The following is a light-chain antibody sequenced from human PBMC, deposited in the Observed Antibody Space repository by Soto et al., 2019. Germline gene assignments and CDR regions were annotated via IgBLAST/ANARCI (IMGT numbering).Light chain of an antibody. J-gene: IGKJ1*01. V-gene: IGKV1-5*03. CDR3: EQYGSSGT. CDR2: KAS. CDR1: QSISSW. Sequence: DIQMTQSPSTLSASVGDRVTIVCRASQSISSWLAWYQQKPGKAPKLLISKASNLDSGVPSRFSGSGSGTEFNLNISRLEPEDFAVYYCEQYGSSGTFGQGTKVDIX.